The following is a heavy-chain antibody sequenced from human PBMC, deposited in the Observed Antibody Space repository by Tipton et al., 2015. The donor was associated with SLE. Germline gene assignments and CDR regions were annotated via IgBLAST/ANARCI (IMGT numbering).Heavy chain of an antibody. CDR1: GESFSASY. J-gene: IGHJ4*02. Sequence: GLVKPSETLSLTCGVYGESFSASYWSWIRQPPGKGLEWIGQINHSGSTNYNPSLKSRVTISVDTSKNQFSLKVSSVTAADTAVYYCASPRAAGPFDYWGQGTLVTVSS. V-gene: IGHV4-34*01. D-gene: IGHD6-13*01. CDR3: ASPRAAGPFDY. CDR2: INHSGST.